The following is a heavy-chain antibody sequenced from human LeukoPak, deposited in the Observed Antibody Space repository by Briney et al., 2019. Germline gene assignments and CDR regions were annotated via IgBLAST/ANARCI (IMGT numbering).Heavy chain of an antibody. CDR1: GYTFTGYY. V-gene: IGHV1-2*02. D-gene: IGHD3-16*01. CDR3: ARDRDYDYIWGSYTTPYYFDY. Sequence: ASVKVSCKASGYTFTGYYMHWVRQAPGQGLEWMGWINPNSGGTNYAQKFQGRVTVTRDTSISIAYMELSRLRSDDTAVYYCARDRDYDYIWGSYTTPYYFDYWGQGTLVTVSS. J-gene: IGHJ4*02. CDR2: INPNSGGT.